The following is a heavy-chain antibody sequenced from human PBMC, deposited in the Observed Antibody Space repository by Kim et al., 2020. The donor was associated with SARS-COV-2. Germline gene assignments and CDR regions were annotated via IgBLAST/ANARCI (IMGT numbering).Heavy chain of an antibody. V-gene: IGHV4-31*03. J-gene: IGHJ6*02. CDR1: GGSISSGGYY. CDR3: ARVSSSHYYSYGMDV. D-gene: IGHD6-6*01. CDR2: IYYSGST. Sequence: SETLSLTCTVSGGSISSGGYYWSWIRQHPGKGLEWIGYIYYSGSTYYNPSLKSRVTISVDTSKNQFSLKLSSVTAADTAVYYCARVSSSHYYSYGMDVWGQGTTVTVSS.